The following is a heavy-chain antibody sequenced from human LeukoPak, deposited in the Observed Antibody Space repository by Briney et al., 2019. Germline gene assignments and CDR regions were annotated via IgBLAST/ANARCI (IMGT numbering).Heavy chain of an antibody. V-gene: IGHV1-46*01. CDR3: ARKSLYGYDYLDY. J-gene: IGHJ4*02. D-gene: IGHD5-18*01. CDR2: INPSDGST. CDR1: GYTFTTYF. Sequence: ASVKVSCKASGYTFTTYFIYWVRQAPGQGLEWMGIINPSDGSTSYAQKFQGRVTMTRDTSTNTVYVDLSSLRSEDTAVYYCARKSLYGYDYLDYWGQGTLVTVSS.